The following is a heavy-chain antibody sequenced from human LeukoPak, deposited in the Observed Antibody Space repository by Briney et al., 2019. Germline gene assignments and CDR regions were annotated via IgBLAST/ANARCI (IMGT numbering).Heavy chain of an antibody. J-gene: IGHJ1*01. CDR2: IIPIFGTA. CDR3: ARTPPYYYDSSGYYYEYFQH. D-gene: IGHD3-22*01. Sequence: SVKVSCKASGGTFSSYAISWVRQAPGQGLEWMGGIIPIFGTANYAQKFQGRVTITTDESTSKAYMELSSLRSEDTAVYYCARTPPYYYDSSGYYYEYFQHWGQGTLVTVSS. CDR1: GGTFSSYA. V-gene: IGHV1-69*05.